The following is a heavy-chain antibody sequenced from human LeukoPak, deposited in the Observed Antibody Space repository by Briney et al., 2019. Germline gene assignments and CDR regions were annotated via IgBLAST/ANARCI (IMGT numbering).Heavy chain of an antibody. D-gene: IGHD5-12*01. Sequence: SETLSLTCTVSGGSISSGDYYGSWIRQSPWKGLERIGYIDYSGTTYYNPSLKSRVTISVDTSKNQFSLNLSSVTAADTAGYYCSRKPSGYDYFDYWGQGTLVTVSS. V-gene: IGHV4-30-4*01. J-gene: IGHJ4*02. CDR2: IDYSGTT. CDR3: SRKPSGYDYFDY. CDR1: GGSISSGDYY.